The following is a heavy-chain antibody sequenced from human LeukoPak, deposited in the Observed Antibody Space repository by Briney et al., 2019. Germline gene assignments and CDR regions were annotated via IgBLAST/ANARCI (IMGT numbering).Heavy chain of an antibody. Sequence: PGGSLRLSCAASGFTFSSYGMHWVRQAPGKGLEWVAVIWYDGSNKYYADSVKGRFTISRDNSKNTLYLQMNSLRAEDTAVYYCARDGTWYYDFWSGYGSYYYGMDVRGQGTTVTVSS. D-gene: IGHD3-3*01. CDR1: GFTFSSYG. CDR3: ARDGTWYYDFWSGYGSYYYGMDV. J-gene: IGHJ6*02. V-gene: IGHV3-33*01. CDR2: IWYDGSNK.